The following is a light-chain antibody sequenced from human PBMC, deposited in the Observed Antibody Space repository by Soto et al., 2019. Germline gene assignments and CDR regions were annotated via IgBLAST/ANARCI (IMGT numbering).Light chain of an antibody. CDR1: QSVSSSY. CDR3: HHYGTSPLT. Sequence: EIVLTQSPGTLSSSPGERATLSCRASQSVSSSYLAWYQQKPGQAPRLLIYGASSRATGIPDRCSGSGSGTDFTLTISRLEPEDSAVYYCHHYGTSPLTFGGGTKVEIK. V-gene: IGKV3-20*01. J-gene: IGKJ4*01. CDR2: GAS.